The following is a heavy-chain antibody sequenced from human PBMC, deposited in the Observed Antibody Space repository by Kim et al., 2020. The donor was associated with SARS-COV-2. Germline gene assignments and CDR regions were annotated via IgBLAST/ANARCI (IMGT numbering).Heavy chain of an antibody. J-gene: IGHJ4*02. V-gene: IGHV1-3*01. CDR2: INAGNGNT. CDR1: GYTFTSYA. CDR3: ARDRYYYDSSGSLDVVY. Sequence: ASVKVSCKASGYTFTSYAMHWVRQAPGQRLEWMGWINAGNGNTKYSQKFQGRVTITRDTSASTAYMELSSLRSEDTAVYYCARDRYYYDSSGSLDVVYWGQGTLVTVSS. D-gene: IGHD3-22*01.